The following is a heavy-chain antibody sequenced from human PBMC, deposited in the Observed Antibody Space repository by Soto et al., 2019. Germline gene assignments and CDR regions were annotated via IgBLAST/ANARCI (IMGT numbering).Heavy chain of an antibody. CDR3: ARVPSRYDSSSQYYFGC. D-gene: IGHD3-22*01. V-gene: IGHV4-31*02. CDR2: IYYSGST. J-gene: IGHJ4*02. Sequence: SETLSLTWTVSAGSISSGGCYWSWIRQHPAKGLQWMGYIYYSGSTYYNPSLKSRVTISGDTANNQFSLNLSSLTSPDTPVYYCARVPSRYDSSSQYYFGCRRQGTLVTASS. CDR1: AGSISSGGCY.